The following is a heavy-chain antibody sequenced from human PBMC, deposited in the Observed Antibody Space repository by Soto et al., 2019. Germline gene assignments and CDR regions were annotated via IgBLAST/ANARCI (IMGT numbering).Heavy chain of an antibody. D-gene: IGHD2-8*01. Sequence: ASVKVSCKASGYTFTSYGISWVRQAPGQGLEWMGWISAYNGNTNYAQKLQGRVTMTTDTSTSTAYMELRSLRSDDTAVYYCARELRYCTNGVCFRHAFDIWGQGTMVTVSS. CDR3: ARELRYCTNGVCFRHAFDI. J-gene: IGHJ3*02. CDR2: ISAYNGNT. CDR1: GYTFTSYG. V-gene: IGHV1-18*01.